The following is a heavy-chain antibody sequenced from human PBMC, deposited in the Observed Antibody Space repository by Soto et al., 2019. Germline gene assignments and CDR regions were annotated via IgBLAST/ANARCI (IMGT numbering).Heavy chain of an antibody. CDR2: ISSDGSKK. J-gene: IGHJ4*02. Sequence: QVQLVESGGGVVQPGRSLRLSCVASGFTFSNNGIHWVRQAPGKGLEWVAVISSDGSKKYYADSVKGRFTISRDNSKNTMSLQMNSLSAEDTAVYYCAIALYGGSSRFDYWGQGTLVTVSS. CDR3: AIALYGGSSRFDY. CDR1: GFTFSNNG. D-gene: IGHD2-15*01. V-gene: IGHV3-30*03.